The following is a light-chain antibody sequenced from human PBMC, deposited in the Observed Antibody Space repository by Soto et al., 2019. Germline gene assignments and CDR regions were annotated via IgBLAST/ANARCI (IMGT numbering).Light chain of an antibody. CDR1: QGISSW. CDR2: DAS. Sequence: DIQITQSPSTLSASVGHRLTITGRASQGISSWLACYQQKPGKAPKFLIYDASNLESGVPSRFSGSGSGTEFTLTIRSLQPDDFATYYCQQYSTYWTFGQGTQVDIK. V-gene: IGKV1-5*01. J-gene: IGKJ1*01. CDR3: QQYSTYWT.